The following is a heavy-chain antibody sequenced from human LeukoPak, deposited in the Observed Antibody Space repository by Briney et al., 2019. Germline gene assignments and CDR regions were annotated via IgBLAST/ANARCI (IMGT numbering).Heavy chain of an antibody. CDR1: GFTVSSNY. D-gene: IGHD3-10*01. Sequence: PGGSLRLSCAASGFTVSSNYMSWVRQAPGKGLEWVSSISSSSSYIYYADSVKGRFTISRDNSKNTLYLQMNSLRAEDTAVYYCARERNNYGSGFDPWGQGTLVTVSS. CDR3: ARERNNYGSGFDP. J-gene: IGHJ5*02. CDR2: ISSSSSYI. V-gene: IGHV3-21*04.